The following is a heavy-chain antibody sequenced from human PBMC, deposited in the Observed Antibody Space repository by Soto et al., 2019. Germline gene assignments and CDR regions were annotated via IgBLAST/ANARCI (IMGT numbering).Heavy chain of an antibody. CDR1: GFSFSTYV. J-gene: IGHJ3*01. CDR2: MSSDGSSI. CDR3: ASARGPHAVFDV. D-gene: IGHD2-15*01. V-gene: IGHV3-30-3*01. Sequence: QVQLVESGGDVVQPGRSLRLSCAASGFSFSTYVFHWVRQAPGKGLEWMAVMSSDGSSISYADSVRGRFTISRDNSKIMLYLQMHSLTIEDSAVSPCASARGPHAVFDVWGQGTMVTVSS.